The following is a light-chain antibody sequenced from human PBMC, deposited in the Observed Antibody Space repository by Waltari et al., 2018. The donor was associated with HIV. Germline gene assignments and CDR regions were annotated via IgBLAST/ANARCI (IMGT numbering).Light chain of an antibody. J-gene: IGKJ1*01. CDR2: GSS. CDR1: QSVSSN. Sequence: EIVMTQSPATLSVSPGERATLSCRASQSVSSNLAWYQQKPGQAPRLLIHGSSTRATGIPARFSVSGSGTEFTLTISSLQSEDFAVYYCQQYNNWPQTFGQGTKVEIK. V-gene: IGKV3-15*01. CDR3: QQYNNWPQT.